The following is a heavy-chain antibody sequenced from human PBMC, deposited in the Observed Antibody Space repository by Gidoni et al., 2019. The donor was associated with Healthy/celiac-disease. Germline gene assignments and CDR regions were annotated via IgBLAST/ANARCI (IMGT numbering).Heavy chain of an antibody. J-gene: IGHJ6*02. CDR1: GYTFPGYH. CDR3: ARDRGIAAAGV. D-gene: IGHD6-13*01. Sequence: QVRPVQSGAGVKKPGASVKVSCQATGYTFPGYHLHWVRLDPGQGLEWRGRINPNGGGTNYAQKFQGRVTMTRDTSISTAYMELSRLGSDDTAVDYCARDRGIAAAGVWGQGTTVTVSS. CDR2: INPNGGGT. V-gene: IGHV1-2*06.